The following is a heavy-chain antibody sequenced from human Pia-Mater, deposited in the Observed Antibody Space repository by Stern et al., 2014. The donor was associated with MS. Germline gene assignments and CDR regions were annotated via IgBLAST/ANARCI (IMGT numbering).Heavy chain of an antibody. CDR1: GFTFDDYA. CDR3: AKDRNRGYSYGYSYGMDV. Sequence: EVQLVESGGGLVQPGRSLRLSCAASGFTFDDYAMHWVRQAPGKGLEWVSGISWNSGSIGYADSVKGRFTISRDNAKNSLYLQMNGLRAEDTALYYCAKDRNRGYSYGYSYGMDVWGQGTTVTVSS. D-gene: IGHD5-18*01. J-gene: IGHJ6*02. V-gene: IGHV3-9*01. CDR2: ISWNSGSI.